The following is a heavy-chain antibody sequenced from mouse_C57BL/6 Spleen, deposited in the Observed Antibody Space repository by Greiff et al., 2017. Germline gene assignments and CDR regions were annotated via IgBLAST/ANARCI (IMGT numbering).Heavy chain of an antibody. D-gene: IGHD2-2*01. CDR2: IDPANGNT. CDR1: GFNIKNTY. V-gene: IGHV14-3*01. J-gene: IGHJ4*01. Sequence: EVQLQQSVAELVRPGASVKLSCTASGFNIKNTYMHWVKQRPEQGLEWIGWIDPANGNTNYAPKFQGKATIPADTSSNTAYLQLSSLTSEDTAIYYGARSEGYDAYYALDYWGQGTSVTVSS. CDR3: ARSEGYDAYYALDY.